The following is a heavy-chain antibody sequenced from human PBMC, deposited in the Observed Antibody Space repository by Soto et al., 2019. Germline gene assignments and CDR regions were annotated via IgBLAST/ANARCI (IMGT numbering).Heavy chain of an antibody. V-gene: IGHV4-30-4*01. CDR2: IYYSGIT. Sequence: PSETLSLTCTVSGGSISSGDYYWSWIRQPPGKGLEWIGYIYYSGITHYNPSLKSRVTISVDTSKSQFSLKLSSVTAADTAVYYCARGRGHEVTGEYPDYWGRGSLVTVSS. D-gene: IGHD7-27*01. CDR1: GGSISSGDYY. J-gene: IGHJ4*02. CDR3: ARGRGHEVTGEYPDY.